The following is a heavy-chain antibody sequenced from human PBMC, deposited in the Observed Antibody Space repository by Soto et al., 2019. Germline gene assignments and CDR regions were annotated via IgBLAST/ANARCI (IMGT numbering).Heavy chain of an antibody. CDR1: GGSISSSNW. CDR3: ARGVLLWFGEPKYYFDY. CDR2: IYHSGST. Sequence: PSETLSLTCAVSGGSISSSNWWSWVRQPPGKGLEWIGEIYHSGSTNYNPSLKSRVTISVDKSKNQFSLKLSSVTAADTAVYYCARGVLLWFGEPKYYFDYWGQGTLVTVSS. J-gene: IGHJ4*02. D-gene: IGHD3-10*01. V-gene: IGHV4-4*02.